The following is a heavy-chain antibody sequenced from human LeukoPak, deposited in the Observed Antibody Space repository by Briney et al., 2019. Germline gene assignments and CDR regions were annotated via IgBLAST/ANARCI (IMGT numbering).Heavy chain of an antibody. CDR3: AKDGNLLRPDWYFDL. CDR1: GFTFSSYE. J-gene: IGHJ2*01. D-gene: IGHD3-22*01. Sequence: GGSLRLSCAASGFTFSSYEMNWVRQAPGKGLEWVSYISSSGSTIYYADSVKGRFTISRDNAKNSLYLQMNSLRAEDTALYYCAKDGNLLRPDWYFDLWGRGTLVTVSS. CDR2: ISSSGSTI. V-gene: IGHV3-48*03.